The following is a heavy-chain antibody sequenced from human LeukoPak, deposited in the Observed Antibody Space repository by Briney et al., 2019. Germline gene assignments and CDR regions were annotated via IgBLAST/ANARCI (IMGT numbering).Heavy chain of an antibody. CDR2: FDPEGGKT. Sequence: ASVKVSCKVSGYILSEISMHWVRQVLGKGLEWMGGFDPEGGKTVYAEKFQGRVSMTEDTSTDTAYMELRSLRSEDTAVYYCAHGDSLSFLDAFDMWGQGTVVTVSS. D-gene: IGHD6-13*01. J-gene: IGHJ3*02. CDR1: GYILSEIS. CDR3: AHGDSLSFLDAFDM. V-gene: IGHV1-24*01.